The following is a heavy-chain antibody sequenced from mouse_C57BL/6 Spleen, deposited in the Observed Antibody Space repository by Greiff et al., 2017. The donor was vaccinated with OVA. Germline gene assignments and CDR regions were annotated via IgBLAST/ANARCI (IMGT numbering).Heavy chain of an antibody. D-gene: IGHD2-4*01. CDR3: ARLWYDYPLAY. Sequence: QVQLQQPGAELVRPGSSVKLSCKASGYTFTSYWMDWVKQRPGQGLEWIGNIYPSDSETHYNQKFKDKATLTVDKSSSTAYMQLSSLTSEDSAVYYCARLWYDYPLAYWGPGTLVTVSA. CDR1: GYTFTSYW. J-gene: IGHJ3*01. V-gene: IGHV1-61*01. CDR2: IYPSDSET.